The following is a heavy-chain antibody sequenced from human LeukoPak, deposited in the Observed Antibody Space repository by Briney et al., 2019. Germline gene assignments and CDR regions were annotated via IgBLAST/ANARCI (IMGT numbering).Heavy chain of an antibody. CDR2: IKQDGSEK. Sequence: GGSLRLSCAASGFTFSSYWMSWVRQAPGKGLEWVANIKQDGSEKYYVDSVKGRFTISRDNAKNSLYLQMNSLRAEDTAVYYCARDWGTYYYDSSGYPRFDYWGQGTLVTVSS. CDR3: ARDWGTYYYDSSGYPRFDY. J-gene: IGHJ4*02. V-gene: IGHV3-7*03. D-gene: IGHD3-22*01. CDR1: GFTFSSYW.